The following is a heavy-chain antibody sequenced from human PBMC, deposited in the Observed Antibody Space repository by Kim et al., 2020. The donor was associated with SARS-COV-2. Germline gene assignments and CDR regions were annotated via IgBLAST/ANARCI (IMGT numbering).Heavy chain of an antibody. Sequence: GGSLRLSCAASGFTLDDFAMHWVRQAPGKGLEWVSGISWNSGSIAYADSVKGRFTISRDNAKNSLYLQVNSLRAEDTAVYYCARDKDSSSPNYYGMDVWGQGTTVTVSS. V-gene: IGHV3-9*01. CDR2: ISWNSGSI. D-gene: IGHD6-13*01. CDR1: GFTLDDFA. CDR3: ARDKDSSSPNYYGMDV. J-gene: IGHJ6*02.